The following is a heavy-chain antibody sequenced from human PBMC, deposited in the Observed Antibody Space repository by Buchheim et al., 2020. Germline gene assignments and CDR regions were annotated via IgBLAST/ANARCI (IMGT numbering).Heavy chain of an antibody. CDR1: GFTFNNYE. CDR3: ARGRDDNSGYFDY. V-gene: IGHV3-48*03. D-gene: IGHD3-22*01. CDR2: ISDSSRTK. Sequence: EVQLVDSGGGLVQPGGSLRLSCAASGFTFNNYEMNWVRQAPGKGLEWVSYISDSSRTKYYADSVKGRFTVSRDNGKNSLHLQMNSLRAEDTAVYYCARGRDDNSGYFDYWGQGTL. J-gene: IGHJ4*02.